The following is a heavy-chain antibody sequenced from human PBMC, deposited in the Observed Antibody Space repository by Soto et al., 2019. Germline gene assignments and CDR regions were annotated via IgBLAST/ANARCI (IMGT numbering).Heavy chain of an antibody. Sequence: EVQLVESGGGLVQPGGSLRLSCAASGFTFRRYALHWVRQAPGKGLAYVSAISSNGGSTDYANSVKGRFTISRDNSKNTLYLQMGSLRAEDMAVYYCARVGRGYDFDYWGQGTLFTVSS. CDR3: ARVGRGYDFDY. D-gene: IGHD5-12*01. J-gene: IGHJ4*02. CDR1: GFTFRRYA. V-gene: IGHV3-64*01. CDR2: ISSNGGST.